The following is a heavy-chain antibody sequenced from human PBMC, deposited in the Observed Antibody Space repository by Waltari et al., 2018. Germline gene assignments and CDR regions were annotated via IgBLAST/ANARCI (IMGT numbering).Heavy chain of an antibody. D-gene: IGHD2-21*01. CDR3: AKGILWTPLISDAFDI. CDR1: GFTFDDYA. J-gene: IGHJ3*02. V-gene: IGHV3-9*01. Sequence: EVQLVESGGGLVQPGRSLRLSCAASGFTFDDYAMHWVRQAPGKGLEWVSGISWNSGSIGYADSVKGRFTISRDNAKNSLYLQMNSLRAEDTALYYCAKGILWTPLISDAFDIWGQGTMVTVSS. CDR2: ISWNSGSI.